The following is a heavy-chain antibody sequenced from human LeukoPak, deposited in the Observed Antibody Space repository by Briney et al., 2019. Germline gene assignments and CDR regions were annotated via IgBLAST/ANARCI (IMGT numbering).Heavy chain of an antibody. CDR2: INHSGST. CDR1: GGSFSGYY. CDR3: ARGEYSGSTYNFDY. J-gene: IGHJ4*02. D-gene: IGHD1-26*01. V-gene: IGHV4-34*01. Sequence: PSETLSLTCAVYGGSFSGYYWSWIRQPPGKGLEWIGEINHSGSTNYNPSLKSRVTISVDTSKNQFSLKPSSVTAADTAVYYCARGEYSGSTYNFDYWGQGTLVTVSS.